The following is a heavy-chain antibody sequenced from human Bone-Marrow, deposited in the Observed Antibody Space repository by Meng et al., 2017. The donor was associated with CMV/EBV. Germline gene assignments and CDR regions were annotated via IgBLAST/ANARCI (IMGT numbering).Heavy chain of an antibody. V-gene: IGHV3-30*04. CDR2: ISYDGSNK. D-gene: IGHD2-2*02. J-gene: IGHJ3*02. CDR1: GFTFSSYA. Sequence: GESLKISCAASGFTFSSYAMHWVRQAPGKGLEWVAVISYDGSNKYYADSVKGRFTISRDNAKNSLYLQMNSLRAEDTAVYYCARVGCSSTSCYTGAFDIWGQRTMVTVSS. CDR3: ARVGCSSTSCYTGAFDI.